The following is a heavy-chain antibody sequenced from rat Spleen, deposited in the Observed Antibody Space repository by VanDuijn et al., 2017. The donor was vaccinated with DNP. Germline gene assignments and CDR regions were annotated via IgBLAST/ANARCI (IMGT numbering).Heavy chain of an antibody. Sequence: EVQLVESGGGLVQPGRSLKLSCAASGFTFSDYYMAWVRQAPKKGLEWVASISYEGSSTYYGDSVKGRFTISRDNAKSTLYLQMNSLRSEDTATYYCARQYYGDYAMDAWGQGTSVTVSS. CDR1: GFTFSDYY. CDR2: ISYEGSST. V-gene: IGHV5-22*01. D-gene: IGHD1-6*01. CDR3: ARQYYGDYAMDA. J-gene: IGHJ4*01.